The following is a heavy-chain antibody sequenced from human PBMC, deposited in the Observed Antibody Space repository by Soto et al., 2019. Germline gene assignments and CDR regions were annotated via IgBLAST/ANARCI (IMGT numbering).Heavy chain of an antibody. J-gene: IGHJ6*03. D-gene: IGHD2-15*01. CDR1: GYTFISYD. CDR2: MNPNNGNT. V-gene: IGHV1-8*01. CDR3: ARGFRQRVVATPPYFFYYMDV. Sequence: ASVKVSCKASGYTFISYDINWVRQATGQGLEWMGWMNPNNGNTDYAQKFQGRVTMTRDTSVGTAYMELSSLTSEDTAVYYCARGFRQRVVATPPYFFYYMDVWGRGTTVTVSS.